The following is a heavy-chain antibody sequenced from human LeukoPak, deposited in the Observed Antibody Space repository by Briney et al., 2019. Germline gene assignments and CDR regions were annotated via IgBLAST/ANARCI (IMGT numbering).Heavy chain of an antibody. CDR1: GGSFSGYY. D-gene: IGHD3-3*01. CDR3: AREVVGYYDFWSGYTNNWFDP. V-gene: IGHV4-34*01. J-gene: IGHJ5*02. Sequence: ASETLSLTCAVYGGSFSGYYWSWIRQPPGKGLEWIGEINHSGSTNYNPSLKSRVTISVDTSKNQFSLKLSSVTAADTAVYYCAREVVGYYDFWSGYTNNWFDPWGQGTLVTVSS. CDR2: INHSGST.